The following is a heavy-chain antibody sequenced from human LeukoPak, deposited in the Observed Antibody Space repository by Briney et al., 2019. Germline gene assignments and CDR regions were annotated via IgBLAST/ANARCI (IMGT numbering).Heavy chain of an antibody. CDR1: GGTFSSYA. V-gene: IGHV1-69*05. D-gene: IGHD5-18*01. CDR2: IIPIFGTA. J-gene: IGHJ4*02. CDR3: ARSRLGDFRGYSPFRY. Sequence: ASVKVSCKASGGTFSSYAISWLRQAPGQGLEWMGGIIPIFGTANYAQKFQGRVTITTDESTSTAYMELSSLRSEDTAVYYCARSRLGDFRGYSPFRYWGQGTLVTVSS.